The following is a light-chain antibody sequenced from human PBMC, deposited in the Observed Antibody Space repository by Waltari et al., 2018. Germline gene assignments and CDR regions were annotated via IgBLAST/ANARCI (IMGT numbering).Light chain of an antibody. CDR2: WAS. J-gene: IGKJ2*01. V-gene: IGKV4-1*01. CDR3: QQCYTFPYT. Sequence: DIVLTQSPDSLAVSLGERATINCKSSQSVVFSSNNKNYLAWYQQKPGQPPKLLITWASTRESGVPDRFSGSGSGTDFTLTISSLQAEDVAVYYCQQCYTFPYTFGQGTKLEI. CDR1: QSVVFSSNNKNY.